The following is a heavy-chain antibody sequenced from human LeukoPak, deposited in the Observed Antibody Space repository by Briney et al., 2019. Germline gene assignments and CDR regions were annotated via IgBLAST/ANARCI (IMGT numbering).Heavy chain of an antibody. CDR1: GFTFDDYG. CDR3: ARDGHGDGFLTGYSYFGMDV. J-gene: IGHJ6*02. CDR2: INWNGGST. V-gene: IGHV3-20*04. D-gene: IGHD3-9*01. Sequence: GRSLRLSCAASGFTFDDYGMSWVRQAPGKGLEWVSGINWNGGSTGYADSVKGRFTISRDNAKNSLYLQMNSLRAEDTAVYFCARDGHGDGFLTGYSYFGMDVWGQGPTVTVSS.